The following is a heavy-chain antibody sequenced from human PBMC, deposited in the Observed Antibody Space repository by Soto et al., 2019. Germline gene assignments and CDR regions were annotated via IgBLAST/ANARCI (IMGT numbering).Heavy chain of an antibody. CDR3: ARGDTAFDI. Sequence: QGQLVQSGPEVKKPGSSVKVSCTASGGTLTSYTINWVRQAPGQGLEWMGRNIPLVEMANYAQKFQGRITITAGPATSAPYMRLSSLRSEDTAVYYCARGDTAFDIWGRGTLITVSS. J-gene: IGHJ2*01. V-gene: IGHV1-69*02. CDR2: NIPLVEMA. D-gene: IGHD2-21*02. CDR1: GGTLTSYT.